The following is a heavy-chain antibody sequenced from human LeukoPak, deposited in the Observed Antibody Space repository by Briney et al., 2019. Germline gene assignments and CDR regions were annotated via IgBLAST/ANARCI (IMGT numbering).Heavy chain of an antibody. D-gene: IGHD5-12*01. V-gene: IGHV3-21*01. CDR3: AREAVASGAFDI. Sequence: GGSLRLSCAASGFSFSTYNMNWVRQAPGKGLEWVSYISSSSSYIYYADSVKGRFTISRDNAKNSLYLQMNSLRAEDTAVYYCAREAVASGAFDIWGQGTMVTVSS. CDR1: GFSFSTYN. CDR2: ISSSSSYI. J-gene: IGHJ3*02.